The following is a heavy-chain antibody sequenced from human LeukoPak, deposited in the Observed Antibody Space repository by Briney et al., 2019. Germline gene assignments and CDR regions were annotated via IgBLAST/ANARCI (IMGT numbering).Heavy chain of an antibody. V-gene: IGHV4-61*02. Sequence: SETLSLTCTVSGGSISSGSYYWSWIRQPAGKGLEWIGRICTSGSTNYNPSLKSRVTMSVDTSKNQFSLKLSSVTAADTAVYYCARVQADFWSGRKGSGAFDIWGQGTMVTVSS. J-gene: IGHJ3*02. CDR2: ICTSGST. D-gene: IGHD3-3*01. CDR3: ARVQADFWSGRKGSGAFDI. CDR1: GGSISSGSYY.